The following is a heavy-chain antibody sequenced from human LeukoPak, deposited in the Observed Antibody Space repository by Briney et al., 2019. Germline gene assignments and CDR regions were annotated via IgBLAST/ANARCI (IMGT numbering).Heavy chain of an antibody. CDR2: IKQDGSEK. Sequence: GGSLRLSCAASGFTFSSYWMSWVRQAPGKGLEWVANIKQDGSEKYYVDSVKGRFTISRDKSEYTLYLQMNSLRAEDTAVYYCARAGSSGYYYGGAIDYWGQGTLVTVSS. V-gene: IGHV3-7*01. CDR1: GFTFSSYW. D-gene: IGHD3-22*01. CDR3: ARAGSSGYYYGGAIDY. J-gene: IGHJ4*02.